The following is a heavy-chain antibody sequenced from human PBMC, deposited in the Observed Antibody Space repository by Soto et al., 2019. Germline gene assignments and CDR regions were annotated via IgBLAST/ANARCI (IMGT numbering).Heavy chain of an antibody. V-gene: IGHV1-46*03. CDR2: IHPAGINT. CDR3: ARDTSWKDLLRWFDP. J-gene: IGHJ5*02. D-gene: IGHD1-1*01. CDR1: GYSFISHY. Sequence: GAXVKVSCKAFGYSFISHYMHWVRQAPGQGLEWMGTIHPAGINTAYAQKFQGRVTMTTDTSTSTVYMELTSLTSEDTAVYYCARDTSWKDLLRWFDPLGQGTLVTGSS.